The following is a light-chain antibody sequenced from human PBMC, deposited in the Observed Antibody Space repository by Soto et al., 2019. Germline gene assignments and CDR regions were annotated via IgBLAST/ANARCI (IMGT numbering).Light chain of an antibody. Sequence: EIAMRQSPATLSLSPGERATLSCRASQSISNNLVWYQQKPGQAPRLLIYGASTRATGIPARFSGTGSGTDFTLTISSLQSEDFAVYYCQQYNNWPPWTFGQGTKVDIK. CDR2: GAS. V-gene: IGKV3-15*01. CDR3: QQYNNWPPWT. CDR1: QSISNN. J-gene: IGKJ1*01.